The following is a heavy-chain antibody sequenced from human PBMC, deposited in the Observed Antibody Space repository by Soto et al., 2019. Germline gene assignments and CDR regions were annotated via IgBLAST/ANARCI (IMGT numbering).Heavy chain of an antibody. CDR3: SSRLTLATTTGEAFEL. CDR2: IYYSGST. CDR1: SGSIINYY. V-gene: IGHV4-59*01. J-gene: IGHJ3*01. D-gene: IGHD4-17*01. Sequence: QVQLQESGPGLVKPSETLSLTCTVSSGSIINYYWSWIRQPPWKGLEWIGFIYYSGSTNYNSSLKSRVPMSGDMSRQQLSLQPNSVTAADTAGYYCSSRLTLATTTGEAFELWGQGTMVTVSS.